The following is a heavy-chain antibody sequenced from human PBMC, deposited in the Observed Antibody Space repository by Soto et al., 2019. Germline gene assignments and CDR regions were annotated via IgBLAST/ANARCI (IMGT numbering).Heavy chain of an antibody. D-gene: IGHD2-2*01. CDR2: IGTAGDT. J-gene: IGHJ6*02. Sequence: GGSLRLSCAASGFTFSSYDMHWVRQATGKGLEWVSAIGTAGDTYYPGSVKGRFTISRENAKNSLYLQMNSLRAGDTAVYYCARGQFCSSTSCEENGMGVWGQGTTVTVS. CDR3: ARGQFCSSTSCEENGMGV. V-gene: IGHV3-13*01. CDR1: GFTFSSYD.